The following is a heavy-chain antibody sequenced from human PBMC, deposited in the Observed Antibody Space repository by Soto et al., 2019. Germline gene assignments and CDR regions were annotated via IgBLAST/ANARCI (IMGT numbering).Heavy chain of an antibody. D-gene: IGHD6-13*01. J-gene: IGHJ4*02. CDR1: GFTFSSYW. Sequence: GGSLRLSCAASGFTFSSYWMSWVRQAPGKGLEWVANIKQDGSEKYYVDSVKGRFTISRDNAKNSLYLQMNSLRAEDTAVYYCARDGYSSSSVFDYRGQGTLVTVSS. CDR3: ARDGYSSSSVFDY. V-gene: IGHV3-7*01. CDR2: IKQDGSEK.